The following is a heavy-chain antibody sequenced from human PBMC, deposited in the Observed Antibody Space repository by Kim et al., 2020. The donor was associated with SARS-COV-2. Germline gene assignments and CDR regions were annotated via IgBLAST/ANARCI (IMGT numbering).Heavy chain of an antibody. J-gene: IGHJ6*02. CDR1: GFIFSSYA. V-gene: IGHV3-23*01. CDR3: AKGHIIGAGTRGGMDV. CDR2: IGSGGGSI. D-gene: IGHD3-16*01. Sequence: GGSLRLSCAASGFIFSSYAMTWVRQAPGKGLEWVSVIGSGGGSIYYADSVRGRFTISRDNSRNTLYLQMNSLRAEDTALYYCAKGHIIGAGTRGGMDVWGQGTTVTVSS.